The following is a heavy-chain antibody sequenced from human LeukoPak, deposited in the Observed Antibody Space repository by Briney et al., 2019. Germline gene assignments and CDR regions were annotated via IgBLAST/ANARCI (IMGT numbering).Heavy chain of an antibody. CDR3: ANLRYFDWLEDNWFDP. CDR1: GGSISSYY. V-gene: IGHV4-59*01. J-gene: IGHJ5*02. D-gene: IGHD3-9*01. CDR2: IYYSGST. Sequence: SETLSLTCTVSGGSISSYYWSWIRQPPGKGLEWIGYIYYSGSTNYNPSLKSRVTISVDTSKNQFPLKLSSVTAADTAVYYCANLRYFDWLEDNWFDPWGQGTLVTVSS.